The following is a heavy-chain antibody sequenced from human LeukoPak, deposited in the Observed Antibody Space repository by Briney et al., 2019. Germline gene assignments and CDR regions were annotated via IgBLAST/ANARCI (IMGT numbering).Heavy chain of an antibody. CDR3: ARPRGGIAAGSYYYYYGMDV. J-gene: IGHJ6*04. V-gene: IGHV1-69*01. CDR2: IIPIFGTA. Sequence: SVKVSCKASRGTFSSYAISWVRRAPGQGLEWMGGIIPIFGTANYAQKFQGRVTITADESTSTAYMELSSLRSEDTAVYYCARPRGGIAAGSYYYYYGMDVWGKGTTVTVSS. D-gene: IGHD6-13*01. CDR1: RGTFSSYA.